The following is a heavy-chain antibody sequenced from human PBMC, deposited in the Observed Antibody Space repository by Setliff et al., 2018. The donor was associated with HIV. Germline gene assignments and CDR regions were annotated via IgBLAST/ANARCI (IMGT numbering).Heavy chain of an antibody. V-gene: IGHV4-59*11. CDR1: GGSISSHY. J-gene: IGHJ3*02. CDR3: ARGNPLRWNAFAFDI. CDR2: MFYNGRS. Sequence: NPSETLSLTCTVSGGSISSHYWSWIRQPPGKGLEWIGYMFYNGRSNYNPSLKSRATISVDASKNRFSLKLRSVTAADTAVYYCARGNPLRWNAFAFDIWGQGTMVTVS. D-gene: IGHD3-16*01.